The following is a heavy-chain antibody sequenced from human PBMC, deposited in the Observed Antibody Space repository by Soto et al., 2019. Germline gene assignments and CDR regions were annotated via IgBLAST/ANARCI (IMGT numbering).Heavy chain of an antibody. D-gene: IGHD1-7*01. CDR3: ARDSQYNWNYGGLGGMDV. Sequence: QVQLQESGPGLVKPSQTLSLTCTVSGGSISSGDYYWSWIRQPPGKGLEWIGYIYYSGSTYYNPSLKSRVTISVDTSKNQFSLKLSSVTAADTAVYYCARDSQYNWNYGGLGGMDVWGQGTTVTVSS. CDR2: IYYSGST. CDR1: GGSISSGDYY. J-gene: IGHJ6*02. V-gene: IGHV4-30-4*01.